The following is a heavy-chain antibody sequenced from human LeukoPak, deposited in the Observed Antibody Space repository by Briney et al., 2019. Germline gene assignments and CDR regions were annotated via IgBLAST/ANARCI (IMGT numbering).Heavy chain of an antibody. CDR1: GFTFSDYY. Sequence: GGSLRLSSAASGFTFSDYYMSWIRQAPGKGLEWVSYISSSGSTIYYADSVKGRFTISRDNAKNTLYLQMNSLRAEDTAVYYCARDGNYYDSSGYYYWGQGTLVTVSS. V-gene: IGHV3-11*01. J-gene: IGHJ4*02. D-gene: IGHD3-22*01. CDR3: ARDGNYYDSSGYYY. CDR2: ISSSGSTI.